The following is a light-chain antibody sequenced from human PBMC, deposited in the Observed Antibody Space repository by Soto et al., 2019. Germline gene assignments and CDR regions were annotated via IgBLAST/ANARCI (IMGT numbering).Light chain of an antibody. CDR3: QQYGSSPWT. Sequence: EIVLTQSPGTLSLSPGERATLSCRAIQSVSSSYLAWYQQKPGQAPRLLIYGASSRATGIPDRFSGSGSGTDFTLPISRLEPEDFAVYYCQQYGSSPWTFGQGTKVDIK. V-gene: IGKV3-20*01. J-gene: IGKJ1*01. CDR1: QSVSSSY. CDR2: GAS.